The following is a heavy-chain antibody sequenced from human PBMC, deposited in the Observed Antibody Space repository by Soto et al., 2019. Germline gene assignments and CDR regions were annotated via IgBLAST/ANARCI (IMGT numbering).Heavy chain of an antibody. CDR2: ISAYNGNT. Sequence: ASVKVSCKASGYTFTSYGISWVRQAPGQGLEWMGWISAYNGNTNYAQKLQGRVTMTTDTSTSTAYMELRSLRSDDTAVYYCARDPTTVSFLYATTGAYHWFDPWGQGTLVTVSS. J-gene: IGHJ5*02. V-gene: IGHV1-18*01. CDR1: GYTFTSYG. D-gene: IGHD4-4*01. CDR3: ARDPTTVSFLYATTGAYHWFDP.